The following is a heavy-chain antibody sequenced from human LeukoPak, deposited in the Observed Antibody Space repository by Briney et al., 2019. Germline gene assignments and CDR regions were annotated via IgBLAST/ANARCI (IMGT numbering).Heavy chain of an antibody. CDR1: GGSISSYY. Sequence: PSETLSLTCTVSGGSISSYYWSWIRQPPGKGLEWIGYIYYSGSTNYNPSLKSRVTISVDTSKNQFSLKLSSVTAADTAVYYCARALQLVRTNWFDPWGQGTLVTVSS. CDR3: ARALQLVRTNWFDP. CDR2: IYYSGST. D-gene: IGHD6-6*01. J-gene: IGHJ5*02. V-gene: IGHV4-59*12.